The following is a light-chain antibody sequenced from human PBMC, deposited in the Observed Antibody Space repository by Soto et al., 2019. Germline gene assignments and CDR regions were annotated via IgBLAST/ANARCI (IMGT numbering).Light chain of an antibody. CDR1: ESINFS. V-gene: IGKV3-15*01. Sequence: EIGMTQSPATLSVSPGERATLSCRASESINFSLAWYQQKPGQAPRLLISGASTRATGLPARFSGSGSGTEFTLIISSLQSEDSAVYYCQQYDNWPITFGQGTRLEIK. CDR2: GAS. CDR3: QQYDNWPIT. J-gene: IGKJ5*01.